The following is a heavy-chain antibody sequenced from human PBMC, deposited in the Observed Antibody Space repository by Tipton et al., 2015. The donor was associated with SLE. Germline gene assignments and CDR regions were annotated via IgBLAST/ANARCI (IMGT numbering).Heavy chain of an antibody. CDR1: GGSISSYY. CDR3: ARDDPRYYYGMDV. V-gene: IGHV4-4*08. J-gene: IGHJ6*02. CDR2: IYTSGRT. Sequence: TLSLTCTVSGGSISSYYWSWIRQPPGKGLEWIGYIYTSGRTNYNPSLKSRVTISVETSQNQLSLKLSSVTAADTAVYYCARDDPRYYYGMDVWGQGTTVTVSS.